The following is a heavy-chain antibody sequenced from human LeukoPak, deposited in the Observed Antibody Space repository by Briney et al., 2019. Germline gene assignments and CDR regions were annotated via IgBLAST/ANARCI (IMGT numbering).Heavy chain of an antibody. Sequence: GGSLRLSCAASGFTFRMYSLNWVRQAPGKGLEWVAYIRSSSTTIHYADSVKGRFTISRDNAKNSLYLQMNSLKDEDTGVYYCARDRQDYDLLTGYDFWGQGTLVAVSS. J-gene: IGHJ4*02. CDR1: GFTFRMYS. D-gene: IGHD3-9*01. CDR2: IRSSSTTI. V-gene: IGHV3-48*02. CDR3: ARDRQDYDLLTGYDF.